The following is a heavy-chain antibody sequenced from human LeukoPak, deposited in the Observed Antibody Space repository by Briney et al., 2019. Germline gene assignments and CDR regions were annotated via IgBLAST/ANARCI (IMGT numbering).Heavy chain of an antibody. Sequence: KPSETLSLTCTVSGGSISSSSYYWGWIRQPPGKGLEWIGSIYYSGSTYYNPSLKSRVTISVDTSKNQFSLKLSSVTAAGTAVYYCARLRLVATIDYWGQGTLVTVSS. D-gene: IGHD5-12*01. CDR1: GGSISSSSYY. CDR2: IYYSGST. V-gene: IGHV4-39*01. CDR3: ARLRLVATIDY. J-gene: IGHJ4*02.